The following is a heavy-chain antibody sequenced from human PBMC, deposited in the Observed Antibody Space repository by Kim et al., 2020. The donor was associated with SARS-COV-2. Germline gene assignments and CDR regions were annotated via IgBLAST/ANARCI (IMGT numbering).Heavy chain of an antibody. CDR2: IIPVFDTT. V-gene: IGHV1-69*06. D-gene: IGHD5-12*01. CDR3: ALSQRLMNNNYYYYDMDV. CDR1: GDIFINSA. J-gene: IGHJ6*03. Sequence: SVKVSCKPSGDIFINSAITWVRQAPGQGLEWMGGIIPVFDTTTYAQKFQGRVTITADKSSSTAYMELTSLRSEDSAIYYCALSQRLMNNNYYYYDMDVW.